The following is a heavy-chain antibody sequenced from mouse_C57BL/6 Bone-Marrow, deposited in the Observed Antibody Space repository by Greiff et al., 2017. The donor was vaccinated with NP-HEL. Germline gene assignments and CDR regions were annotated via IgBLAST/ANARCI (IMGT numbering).Heavy chain of an antibody. D-gene: IGHD1-1*01. CDR1: GFTFSDYG. Sequence: EVQVVESGGGLVKPGGSLKLSCAASGFTFSDYGMHWVRQAPEKGLEWVAYISSGSSTIYYADTVKGRFTISRDNAKNTLFLQMTSLRSEDTAMYYCARRGGTVVATGYWYFDVWGTGTTVTVSS. V-gene: IGHV5-17*01. J-gene: IGHJ1*03. CDR3: ARRGGTVVATGYWYFDV. CDR2: ISSGSSTI.